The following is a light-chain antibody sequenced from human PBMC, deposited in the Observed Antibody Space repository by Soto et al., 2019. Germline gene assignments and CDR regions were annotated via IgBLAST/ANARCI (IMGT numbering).Light chain of an antibody. CDR2: DAS. Sequence: EIVLTQSPGTLSLSPGERATLSCGASQSVGNNYLAWYQQKPGQGPRLLIYDASSRATGIPDRFSGSGSGTDFALAITRLEPEDFAVYYCHQYATSPRTFGQGTRLEIK. CDR3: HQYATSPRT. J-gene: IGKJ2*01. CDR1: QSVGNNY. V-gene: IGKV3-20*01.